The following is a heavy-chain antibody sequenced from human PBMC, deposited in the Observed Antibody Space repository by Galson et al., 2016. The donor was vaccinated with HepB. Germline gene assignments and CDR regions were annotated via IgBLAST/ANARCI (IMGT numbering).Heavy chain of an antibody. J-gene: IGHJ4*02. D-gene: IGHD3-16*02. V-gene: IGHV3-23*01. CDR1: GFPFSPYA. CDR2: LSGSGDVT. CDR3: ARSGVWGTHRSPDY. Sequence: SLRLSCAASGFPFSPYAMSWVRQPPGKGLEWVSTLSGSGDVTHHADSVEGRFTISRDNSKSTLYLQMNSLRVEDTALYYCARSGVWGTHRSPDYWGQGTLVTASS.